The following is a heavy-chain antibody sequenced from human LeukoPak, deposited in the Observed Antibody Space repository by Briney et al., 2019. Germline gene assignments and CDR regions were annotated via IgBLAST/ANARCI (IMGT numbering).Heavy chain of an antibody. CDR2: IWYDGRNK. CDR3: ARVGQPTYFLAY. J-gene: IGHJ4*02. D-gene: IGHD2/OR15-2a*01. V-gene: IGHV3-33*01. Sequence: GGSLRLSCAASGFNFSSYGMLWVRQAPGKGLEGVAVIWYDGRNKYYADSVQGRFTISRDNSKNTLYLQMNSLRAEGPAVHCCARVGQPTYFLAYWGQGTVVSVPS. CDR1: GFNFSSYG.